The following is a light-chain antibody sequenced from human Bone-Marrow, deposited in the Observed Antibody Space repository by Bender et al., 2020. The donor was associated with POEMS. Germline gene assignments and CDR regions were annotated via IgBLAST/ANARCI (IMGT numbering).Light chain of an antibody. CDR3: SSYAASNHLI. V-gene: IGLV2-14*02. CDR2: EGS. Sequence: QSALTQPASVSGSPGQSITISCTGTSSDVGSYDLVSWYQQHPGKAPKYIIYEGSKRPSGVPDRFSGSKSGNTASLTVSGLQAEDEADYYCSSYAASNHLIFGGGTKLTVL. J-gene: IGLJ2*01. CDR1: SSDVGSYDL.